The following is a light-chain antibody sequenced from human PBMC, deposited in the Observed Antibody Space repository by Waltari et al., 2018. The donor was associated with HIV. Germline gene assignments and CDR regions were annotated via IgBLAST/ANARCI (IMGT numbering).Light chain of an antibody. CDR1: QNIVTY. CDR3: QQTFSPPRT. V-gene: IGKV1-39*01. J-gene: IGKJ2*01. CDR2: GAS. Sequence: ASVGDRVTITCRATQNIVTYLNWYHQSPGKVPTLLIFGASTLQDGVSSRFSGSGSETEFTLSIAGLQPEDFGTYSCQQTFSPPRTFGPGT.